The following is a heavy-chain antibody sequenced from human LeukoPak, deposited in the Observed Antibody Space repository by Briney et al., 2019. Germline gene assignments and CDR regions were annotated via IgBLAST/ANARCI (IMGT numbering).Heavy chain of an antibody. CDR3: ARGRLSGYCSGGSCYSDY. CDR2: IIPIFGTA. CDR1: GYTFTGYY. D-gene: IGHD2-15*01. V-gene: IGHV1-69*06. J-gene: IGHJ4*02. Sequence: ASVKVSCKASGYTFTGYYMHWVRQAPGQGLEWMGGIIPIFGTANYAQKFQGRVTITADKSTSTAYMELSSLRSEDTAVYYCARGRLSGYCSGGSCYSDYWGQGTLVTVSS.